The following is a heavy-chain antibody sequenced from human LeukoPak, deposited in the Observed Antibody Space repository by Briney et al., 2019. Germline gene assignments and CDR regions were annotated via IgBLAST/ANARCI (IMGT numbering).Heavy chain of an antibody. CDR2: INSHGDTT. CDR1: GFTFSKYR. V-gene: IGHV3-74*01. D-gene: IGHD3-3*01. CDR3: ARASGYLNDLDF. J-gene: IGHJ4*02. Sequence: GGSLRLSCAATGFTFSKYRMHWVRQSPGKGLEWVSFINSHGDTTTYADSVRGRFTISRDNAKNTVFLQMTSLVAEDTAVYYCARASGYLNDLDFWGQGTLVSVSS.